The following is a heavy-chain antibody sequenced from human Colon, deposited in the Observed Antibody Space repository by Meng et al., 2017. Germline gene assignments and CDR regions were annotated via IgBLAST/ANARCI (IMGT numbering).Heavy chain of an antibody. J-gene: IGHJ4*02. V-gene: IGHV3-21*04. Sequence: GQVVESGGGVVQPGRSRRLSCAASEFNIRSYGMFWVRRAPGKGLQWVSSIGSGGGDRYYVDSVRGRFTISRDDSNNMLFLEMDSLRGEDTALYYCARGGIGEAGLDYWGQGALVTVSS. D-gene: IGHD6-13*01. CDR2: IGSGGGDR. CDR1: EFNIRSYG. CDR3: ARGGIGEAGLDY.